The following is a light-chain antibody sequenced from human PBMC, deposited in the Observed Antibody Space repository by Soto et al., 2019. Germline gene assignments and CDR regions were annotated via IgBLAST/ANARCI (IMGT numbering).Light chain of an antibody. CDR3: QQSYSTPPT. CDR1: QSISGW. V-gene: IGKV1-39*01. J-gene: IGKJ5*01. CDR2: DAS. Sequence: DIQMTQSPSPLSASVGDRVTITCQASQSISGWLAWYQQRPGKAPMLLMYDASSLQSGVPSRFSGSGSGTDCTLTISSLQPEDVATYYCQQSYSTPPTFGQGTRLEIK.